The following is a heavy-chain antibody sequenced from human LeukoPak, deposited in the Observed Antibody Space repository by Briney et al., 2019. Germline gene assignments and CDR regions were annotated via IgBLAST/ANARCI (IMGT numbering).Heavy chain of an antibody. J-gene: IGHJ4*02. CDR1: GFTFTNYG. D-gene: IGHD3-22*01. Sequence: GGSLRLSCAASGFTFTNYGMHWVRQAPGKGLEWVAVIWYDGSIKYYADSVKGRFTISRDNSKNTLYLQMNSLRAEDAAVYYCARAYYYDTSATPDYWGQGTLVTVSS. CDR3: ARAYYYDTSATPDY. CDR2: IWYDGSIK. V-gene: IGHV3-33*01.